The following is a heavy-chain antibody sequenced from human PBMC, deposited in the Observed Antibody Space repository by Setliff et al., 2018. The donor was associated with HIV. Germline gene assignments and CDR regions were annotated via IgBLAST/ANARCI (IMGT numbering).Heavy chain of an antibody. J-gene: IGHJ4*02. Sequence: TLSLTCAVSGGSISSSDWWSWVRQPPGKGLEWIGEIYESGSANYNPSLTSGVTMSVDKSKNHFSLKMNSVTAADTAVYFCVRDHRLRGKFHFDSWGQGTLVTVSS. CDR1: GGSISSSDW. CDR3: VRDHRLRGKFHFDS. V-gene: IGHV4-4*01. D-gene: IGHD2-21*01. CDR2: IYESGSA.